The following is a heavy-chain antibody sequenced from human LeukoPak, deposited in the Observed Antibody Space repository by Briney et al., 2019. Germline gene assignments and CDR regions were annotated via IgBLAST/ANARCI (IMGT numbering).Heavy chain of an antibody. CDR2: IGNNGSDT. CDR1: RFTFSSYW. Sequence: GGSLRLSCAASRFTFSSYWFQWVRQAPGKGLVWVSRIGNNGSDTIYADSVKGRFTISRDNAKSTLYLQMNSLKAEDTAVYYCARGGYYHAFHIWGQGTMVTVSS. CDR3: ARGGYYHAFHI. J-gene: IGHJ3*02. D-gene: IGHD2-15*01. V-gene: IGHV3-74*01.